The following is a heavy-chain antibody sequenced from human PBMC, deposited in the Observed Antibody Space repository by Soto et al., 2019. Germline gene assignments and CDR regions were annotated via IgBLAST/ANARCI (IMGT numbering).Heavy chain of an antibody. CDR3: ARRGGGYYPYYFDY. V-gene: IGHV4-59*12. J-gene: IGHJ4*02. D-gene: IGHD3-22*01. CDR1: GGSISSYY. Sequence: SETLSLTCTVFGGSISSYYWSWILQPPGKGLEWIGYIYYSGSTNFSPSLKSRVTISLDTPKNQFSLKLTSVTAADTAVYYCARRGGGYYPYYFDYWGRGTLVTVSS. CDR2: IYYSGST.